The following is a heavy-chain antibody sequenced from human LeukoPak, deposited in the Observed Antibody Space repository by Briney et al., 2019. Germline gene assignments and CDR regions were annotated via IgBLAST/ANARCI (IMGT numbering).Heavy chain of an antibody. Sequence: GGSLRLSCAASGFTFDDYGMSWVRQAPGKGLEWVSGINWNGGSTGYADSVKGRFTISRDNAKNSLYLQMNSLRAGDAALYYCARDEGAYGYNNWGQGTLVTVSS. CDR3: ARDEGAYGYNN. J-gene: IGHJ4*02. V-gene: IGHV3-20*04. D-gene: IGHD5-24*01. CDR1: GFTFDDYG. CDR2: INWNGGST.